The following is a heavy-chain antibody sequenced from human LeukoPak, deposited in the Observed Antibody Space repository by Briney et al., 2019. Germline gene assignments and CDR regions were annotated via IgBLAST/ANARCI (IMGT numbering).Heavy chain of an antibody. CDR3: ARARPNWSPPDY. J-gene: IGHJ4*02. Sequence: SETLFLTCTVSGDSISSNFWSWIRQSPGKGLEWVGYIYGSGSTSYNPSLKSRVTISEDTSKNQFSLKLNPVTAADTAVYFCARARPNWSPPDYWGQGTLVTVSS. D-gene: IGHD3-3*01. CDR1: GDSISSNF. V-gene: IGHV4-59*01. CDR2: IYGSGST.